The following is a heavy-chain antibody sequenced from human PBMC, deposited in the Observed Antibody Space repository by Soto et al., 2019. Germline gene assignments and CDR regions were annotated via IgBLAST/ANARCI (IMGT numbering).Heavy chain of an antibody. CDR1: GGTFSSYA. J-gene: IGHJ6*02. CDR2: IIPIFGTA. CDR3: EGIAAAGSLEIDYCGMDV. Sequence: QVQLVQSGAEVKKPGSSVKVSCKASGGTFSSYAISWVRQAPGQGLEWMGGIIPIFGTANYAQKFQGRVTMTAYESASRVFMELCSLRSEDTAVYYCEGIAAAGSLEIDYCGMDVWCQGTTVTVSS. V-gene: IGHV1-69*12. D-gene: IGHD6-13*01.